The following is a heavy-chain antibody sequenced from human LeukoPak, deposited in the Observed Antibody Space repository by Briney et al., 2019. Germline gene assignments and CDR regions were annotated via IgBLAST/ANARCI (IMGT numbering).Heavy chain of an antibody. CDR2: ISGGGDIT. CDR1: GFNFGNHA. CDR3: VREDTPATANY. J-gene: IGHJ4*02. V-gene: IGHV3-23*01. D-gene: IGHD2-21*02. Sequence: PGVALRLSCAASGFNFGNHAMSWVRQTPGKGLEWVSAISGGGDITYYADSVTGRFTISRDNSKDTLFLQMHSLRPGDTAVYYCVREDTPATANYWGQGTLVTISS.